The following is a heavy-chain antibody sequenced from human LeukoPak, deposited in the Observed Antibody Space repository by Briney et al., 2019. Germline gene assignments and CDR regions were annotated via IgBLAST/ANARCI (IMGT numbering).Heavy chain of an antibody. Sequence: SETLPLTCTVSGGSISSYYWSWIRQPPGKGLEWIGYIYYSGSTNYNPSLKSRVTISVDTSKNQFSLKLSSVTAADTAVYYCARESGRDGYNYDAFDIWGQGTMVTVSS. CDR1: GGSISSYY. CDR2: IYYSGST. D-gene: IGHD5-24*01. J-gene: IGHJ3*02. CDR3: ARESGRDGYNYDAFDI. V-gene: IGHV4-59*01.